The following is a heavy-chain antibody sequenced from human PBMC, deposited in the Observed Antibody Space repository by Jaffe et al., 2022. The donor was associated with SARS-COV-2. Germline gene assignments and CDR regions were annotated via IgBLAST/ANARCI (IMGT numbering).Heavy chain of an antibody. CDR3: ARESLAVAGHDDAFDI. D-gene: IGHD6-19*01. CDR2: IYYSGST. J-gene: IGHJ3*02. V-gene: IGHV4-31*03. Sequence: QVQLQESGPGLVKPSQTLSLTCTVSGGSISSGGYYWSWIRQHPGKGLEWIGYIYYSGSTYYNPSLKSRVTISVDTSKNQFSLKLSSVTAADTAVYYCARESLAVAGHDDAFDIWGQGTMVTVSS. CDR1: GGSISSGGYY.